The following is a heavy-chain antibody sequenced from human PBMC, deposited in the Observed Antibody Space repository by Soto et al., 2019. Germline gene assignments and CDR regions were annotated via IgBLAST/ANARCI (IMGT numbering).Heavy chain of an antibody. J-gene: IGHJ4*02. CDR3: VQGASTAHQPLDS. CDR2: ISGDGNDK. D-gene: IGHD1-26*01. CDR1: GFIFRNCG. V-gene: IGHV3-30*03. Sequence: GGSLRLSXAASGFIFRNCGMHWVRRAPGKGLEWVATISGDGNDKYYPDSMKGRFTISRDNFNNTLYLQLNSLRPEDTAVYHCVQGASTAHQPLDSWGQGVLVTVSS.